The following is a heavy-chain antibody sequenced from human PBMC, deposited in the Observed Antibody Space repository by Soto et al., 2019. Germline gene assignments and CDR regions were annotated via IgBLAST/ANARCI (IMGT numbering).Heavy chain of an antibody. CDR1: GGSISSGGYY. CDR3: ARSSVTTFEFDY. J-gene: IGHJ4*02. V-gene: IGHV4-31*03. Sequence: KPSETLSLTCTVSGGSISSGGYYWSWIRQHPGKGLEWIGYIYYSGSTYYNPSLKSRVTISVDTSKNQFSLKLSSVTAADTAVYYCARSSVTTFEFDYWGQGTLVTVSS. D-gene: IGHD4-17*01. CDR2: IYYSGST.